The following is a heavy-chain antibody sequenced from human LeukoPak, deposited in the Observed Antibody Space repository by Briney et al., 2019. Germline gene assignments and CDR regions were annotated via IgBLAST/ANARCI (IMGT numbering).Heavy chain of an antibody. CDR3: AREGYWSTNWYKFGSLLGYFDL. D-gene: IGHD6-13*01. J-gene: IGHJ2*01. V-gene: IGHV3-7*01. CDR1: GFTFSSYW. Sequence: PGGSLRLSCVVSGFTFSSYWMSWVRQAPGKGLEWVANIKQDGTEKYYVDSVKGRFTISRDNAKNSLYLQMNSLRAEDTAVYYCAREGYWSTNWYKFGSLLGYFDLWGRGTLVTVSS. CDR2: IKQDGTEK.